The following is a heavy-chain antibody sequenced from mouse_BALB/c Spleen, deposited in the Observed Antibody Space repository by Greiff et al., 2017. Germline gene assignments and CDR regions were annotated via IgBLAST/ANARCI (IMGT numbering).Heavy chain of an antibody. CDR1: GFAFSSYD. D-gene: IGHD1-2*01. J-gene: IGHJ3*01. CDR2: ISSGGGST. CDR3: ARHGLRLLFAY. V-gene: IGHV5-12-1*01. Sequence: EVKLMESGGGLVKPGGSLKLSCAASGFAFSSYDMSWVRQTPEKRLEWVAYISSGGGSTYYPDTVKGRFTISRDNAKNTLYLQMSSLKSEDTAMYYCARHGLRLLFAYWGQGTLVTVSA.